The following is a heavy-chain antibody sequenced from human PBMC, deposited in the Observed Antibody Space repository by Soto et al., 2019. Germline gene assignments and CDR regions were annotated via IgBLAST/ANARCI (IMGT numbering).Heavy chain of an antibody. V-gene: IGHV1-18*01. D-gene: IGHD3-3*01. CDR1: GYTFRNYG. J-gene: IGHJ4*02. Sequence: ASVKVSCKASGYTFRNYGITWVRQAPGQGLEWMAWISPYNGNTNYAQDLQGRVTMTTDTSTSTAYMELRSLTSEDTAMYYCARDLVSGSDFWRAYNGGYFAYWGQGTLVTVSS. CDR2: ISPYNGNT. CDR3: ARDLVSGSDFWRAYNGGYFAY.